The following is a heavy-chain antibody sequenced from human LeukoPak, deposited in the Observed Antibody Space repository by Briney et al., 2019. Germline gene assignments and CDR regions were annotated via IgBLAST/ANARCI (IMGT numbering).Heavy chain of an antibody. V-gene: IGHV1-18*01. CDR3: AKDWPPVGTTGNYSDC. CDR2: ISAYKGDT. J-gene: IGHJ4*02. CDR1: GYTFTNYG. D-gene: IGHD1-7*01. Sequence: ASVKVSCKTSGYTFTNYGIAWVRQAPGQGLEWMGWISAYKGDTKSAQKFQGRVTMSTDTTTTTAYMELRSLRFWDWPVYGCAKDWPPVGTTGNYSDCAGQGTLVTVSA.